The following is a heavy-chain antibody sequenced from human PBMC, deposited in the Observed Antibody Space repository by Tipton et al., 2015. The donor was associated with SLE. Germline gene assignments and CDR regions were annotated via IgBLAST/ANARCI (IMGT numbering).Heavy chain of an antibody. CDR1: GGTFSSYA. CDR2: ISAYNGNT. J-gene: IGHJ3*02. V-gene: IGHV1-18*01. D-gene: IGHD2-8*02. CDR3: VGEPIVLHAFDI. Sequence: QVQLVQSGAEVKKPGSSVKVSCKASGGTFSSYAISWVRQAPGQGLEWMGWISAYNGNTNYAQKLQGRVTMTTDTSTSTAYMELRSLRSDDTAVFFCVGEPIVLHAFDIWGQGTMVTVSS.